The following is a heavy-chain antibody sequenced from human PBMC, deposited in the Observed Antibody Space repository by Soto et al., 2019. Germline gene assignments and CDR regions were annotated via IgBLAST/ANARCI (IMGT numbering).Heavy chain of an antibody. D-gene: IGHD3-22*01. CDR2: INAGNGNT. CDR3: AQDYYDSSGYYPPALLFDY. Sequence: QVQLVQSGAEVKKPGASVKVSCKASGYTFTSYAMHWVRQAPGQRLEWMGWINAGNGNTKYSQKFQGRVTITRDTSASTADMELSSLRSEDTAVYYWAQDYYDSSGYYPPALLFDYWGQGTLVTVSS. CDR1: GYTFTSYA. J-gene: IGHJ4*02. V-gene: IGHV1-3*01.